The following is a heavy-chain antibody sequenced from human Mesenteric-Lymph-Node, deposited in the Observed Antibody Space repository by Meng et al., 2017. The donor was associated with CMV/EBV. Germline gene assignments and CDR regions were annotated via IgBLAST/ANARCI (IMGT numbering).Heavy chain of an antibody. CDR1: GYTFSDYY. Sequence: ASVKVSCKASGYTFSDYYVHWVRQAPGQGLEWMGWINPNSGGTNYAQKFQGRVTMTWDTSISTAYMELSTLTSDDTAVYYCARGGYGKFDYWGQGTLVTVSS. CDR2: INPNSGGT. CDR3: ARGGYGKFDY. V-gene: IGHV1-2*02. J-gene: IGHJ4*02. D-gene: IGHD5-12*01.